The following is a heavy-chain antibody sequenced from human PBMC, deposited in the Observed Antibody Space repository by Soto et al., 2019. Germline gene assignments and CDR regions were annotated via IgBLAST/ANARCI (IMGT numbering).Heavy chain of an antibody. D-gene: IGHD2-8*02. J-gene: IGHJ4*02. Sequence: QVQLQQWGAGLLKPSETLSLTCAVYGGSFSGYYWPWIRQPPGTGLEWIGEINHSGSTNYNPSLKSRVTISVDTSKNQFSLKLTSGTAADTAVYYGARDKITGLFDYWGQGTLVTVSS. V-gene: IGHV4-34*01. CDR1: GGSFSGYY. CDR3: ARDKITGLFDY. CDR2: INHSGST.